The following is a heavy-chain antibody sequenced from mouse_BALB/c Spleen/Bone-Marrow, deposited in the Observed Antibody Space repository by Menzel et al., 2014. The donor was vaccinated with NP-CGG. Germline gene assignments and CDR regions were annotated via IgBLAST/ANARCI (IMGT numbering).Heavy chain of an antibody. Sequence: LKESGPELVKPGASVKISCKASGYTFTDYYINWVKQKPGQGLEWIGWIYPGSGNTKYNEKFKGKATLTVDTSSSTAYMQLSSLTSEDTAVYFCARILYWYFDVWGAGTTVTVSS. CDR3: ARILYWYFDV. CDR2: IYPGSGNT. J-gene: IGHJ1*01. CDR1: GYTFTDYY. V-gene: IGHV1-84*02.